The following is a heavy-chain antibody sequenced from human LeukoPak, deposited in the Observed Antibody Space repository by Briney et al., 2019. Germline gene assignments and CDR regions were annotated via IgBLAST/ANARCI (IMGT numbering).Heavy chain of an antibody. CDR3: ARAAGTEDY. J-gene: IGHJ4*02. V-gene: IGHV3-21*01. CDR2: ISSSSSYI. D-gene: IGHD6-13*01. CDR1: GFTFSSYS. Sequence: GGSLRLSCAASGFTFSSYSMNWVRQAPGEGLEWVSSISSSSSYIYYADSVKGRFTISRDNAKNSLYLQMNSLRVEDTAVYYCARAAGTEDYWGQGTLVTVSS.